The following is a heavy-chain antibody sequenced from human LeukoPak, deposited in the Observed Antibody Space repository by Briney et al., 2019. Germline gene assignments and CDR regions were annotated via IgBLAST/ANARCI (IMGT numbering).Heavy chain of an antibody. CDR2: FDPEDGET. V-gene: IGHV1-24*01. CDR1: GYTLTELS. J-gene: IGHJ4*02. Sequence: ASVKVSFKVSGYTLTELSMHWVRQAPGKGLEWMGGFDPEDGETIYAQKFQGRVTMTKDTSTDTAYMELSSLRSGDTAVYYCATDRGNYYASSGYSDYWGRGTLVTVSS. CDR3: ATDRGNYYASSGYSDY. D-gene: IGHD3-22*01.